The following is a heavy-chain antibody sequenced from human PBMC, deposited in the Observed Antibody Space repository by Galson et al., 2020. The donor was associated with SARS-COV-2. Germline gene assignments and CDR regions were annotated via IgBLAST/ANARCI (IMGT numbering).Heavy chain of an antibody. CDR3: ARVDSSGSDWYFDL. J-gene: IGHJ2*01. D-gene: IGHD3-22*01. V-gene: IGHV3-33*01. CDR2: IWYDGSNK. Sequence: QLGESLKISCAASGFTFSSYGMHWVRQAPGKGLEWVAVIWYDGSNKYYADSVKGRFTISRDNSKNTLYLQMNSLRAEDTAVYYCARVDSSGSDWYFDLWGRGTLVTVSS. CDR1: GFTFSSYG.